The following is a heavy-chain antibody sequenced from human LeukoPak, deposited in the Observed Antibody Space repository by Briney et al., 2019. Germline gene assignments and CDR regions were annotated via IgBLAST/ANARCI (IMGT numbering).Heavy chain of an antibody. J-gene: IGHJ4*02. V-gene: IGHV4-39*01. Sequence: SSETLSLTCTVSGGSISSSSYYWGWIRQPPGKGLEWIGSIYYSGSTYYNPSLKSRVTISVDTSKNQFSLKLSSVTAADTAVYYCARQAWWLVHPSYFDYWGQGTLVTVSS. CDR3: ARQAWWLVHPSYFDY. CDR2: IYYSGST. D-gene: IGHD6-19*01. CDR1: GGSISSSSYY.